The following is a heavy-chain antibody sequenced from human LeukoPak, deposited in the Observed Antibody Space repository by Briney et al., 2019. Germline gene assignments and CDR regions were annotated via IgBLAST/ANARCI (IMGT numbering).Heavy chain of an antibody. D-gene: IGHD6-19*01. J-gene: IGHJ4*02. V-gene: IGHV3-30*01. CDR2: ISYDGSNK. Sequence: GGSLRLSCAASGFTFSTYAMHWVRQAPGKGLEWVAVISYDGSNKYYADSVKGRFTISRDNSKNTLYLQMNSLRAEDTAVYCCARDPYSSGWYDYWGQGTLVTVSS. CDR1: GFTFSTYA. CDR3: ARDPYSSGWYDY.